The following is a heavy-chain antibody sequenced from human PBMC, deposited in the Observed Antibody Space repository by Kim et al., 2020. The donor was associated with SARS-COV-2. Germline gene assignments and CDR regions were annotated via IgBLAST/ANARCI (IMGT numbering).Heavy chain of an antibody. CDR1: GGTFSSYA. J-gene: IGHJ6*02. CDR2: IIPIFGTA. D-gene: IGHD3-10*01. V-gene: IGHV1-69*13. Sequence: SVKVSCKASGGTFSSYAISWVRQAPGQGLEWMGGIIPIFGTANYAQKFQGRVTITADESTSTAYMELSSLRSEDTAVYYCARDASSMVRGTRASTDVWGQGTTVTVSS. CDR3: ARDASSMVRGTRASTDV.